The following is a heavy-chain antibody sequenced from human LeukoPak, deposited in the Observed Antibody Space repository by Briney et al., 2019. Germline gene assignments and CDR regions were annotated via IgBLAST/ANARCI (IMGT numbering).Heavy chain of an antibody. CDR1: GYTFTSYY. CDR2: ISAYNGNT. Sequence: ASVKVSCKASGYTFTSYYMHWVRQAPGQGLEWMGWISAYNGNTNYAQKLQGRVTMTTDTSTSTAYMELRSLRSEDTAVYYCAREISVTPYYFDYWGQGTLVTVSS. D-gene: IGHD2-21*02. J-gene: IGHJ4*02. CDR3: AREISVTPYYFDY. V-gene: IGHV1-18*04.